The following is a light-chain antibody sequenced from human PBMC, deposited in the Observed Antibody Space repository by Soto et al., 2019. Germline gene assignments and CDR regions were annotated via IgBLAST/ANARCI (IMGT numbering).Light chain of an antibody. CDR3: GTWDSSLSAGV. J-gene: IGLJ2*01. Sequence: QSVLTQPPSVSAAPGQKVTISCSGSSSNIGNNFVSWYQHLPGTAPKLLIYENNKRPSGIPDRFSGSKSGTSATLGITGLQTGDEADYYCGTWDSSLSAGVFGVGTKLTVL. CDR2: ENN. V-gene: IGLV1-51*02. CDR1: SSNIGNNF.